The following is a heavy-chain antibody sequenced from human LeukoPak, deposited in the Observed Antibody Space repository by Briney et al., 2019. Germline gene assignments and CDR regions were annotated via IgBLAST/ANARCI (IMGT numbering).Heavy chain of an antibody. Sequence: SETLSLTCTVSGGSISSGSYYWSWIRQPAGKGLEWIGRIYTSGSTNYNPSLKSRVTISVDTSKNQFSLKLSSVTAADTAVYYCARRRATWFDPWGQGTLVTVSS. CDR1: GGSISSGSYY. CDR3: ARRRATWFDP. J-gene: IGHJ5*02. CDR2: IYTSGST. V-gene: IGHV4-61*02.